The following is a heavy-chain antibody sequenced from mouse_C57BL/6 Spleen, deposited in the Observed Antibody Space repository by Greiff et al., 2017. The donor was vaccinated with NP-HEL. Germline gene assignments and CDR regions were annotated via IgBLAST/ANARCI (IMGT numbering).Heavy chain of an antibody. V-gene: IGHV1-26*01. CDR1: GYTFTDYY. D-gene: IGHD2-5*01. CDR2: INPNNGGT. CDR3: ARSGSNYVYWYFDV. Sequence: EVQLQQSGPELVKPGASVKISCKASGYTFTDYYMNWVKQSHGKSLEWIGDINPNNGGTSYNQKFKGKATLTVDKSSSTAYMELRSLTSEDSAVYYCARSGSNYVYWYFDVWGTGTTVTVSS. J-gene: IGHJ1*03.